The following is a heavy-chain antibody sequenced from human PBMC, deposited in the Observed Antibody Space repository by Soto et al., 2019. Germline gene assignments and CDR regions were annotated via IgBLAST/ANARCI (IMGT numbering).Heavy chain of an antibody. J-gene: IGHJ6*02. CDR2: LHSGGDT. D-gene: IGHD3-10*01. Sequence: EVQLVESGGGLVQPGGSLRLSCVASGIPVSSNYMTWVRQAPGKGLEWVSVLHSGGDTYYANSVKDRFTISRHDSTNTLYLQMNSLTPEDTAVYYCARDEPYYYASRMDVWGQGTTVTVSS. V-gene: IGHV3-53*04. CDR1: GIPVSSNY. CDR3: ARDEPYYYASRMDV.